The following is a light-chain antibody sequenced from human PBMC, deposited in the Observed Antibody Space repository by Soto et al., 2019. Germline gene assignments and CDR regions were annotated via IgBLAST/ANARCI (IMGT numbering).Light chain of an antibody. CDR3: QHYNGYPYT. V-gene: IGKV1-5*01. J-gene: IGKJ2*01. Sequence: DIKMTQSPSTLSASVGDRVTITCRASQSIVRWMAWYQQKPGKAPQLLIYDASRVKTGVPSRFTASGSGTEFTLTINTLQADDSATYFCQHYNGYPYTFGPGTKV. CDR2: DAS. CDR1: QSIVRW.